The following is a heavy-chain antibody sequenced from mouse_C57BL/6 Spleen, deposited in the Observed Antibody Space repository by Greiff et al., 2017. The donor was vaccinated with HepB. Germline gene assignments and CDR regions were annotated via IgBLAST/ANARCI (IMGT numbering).Heavy chain of an antibody. J-gene: IGHJ3*01. CDR1: GYTFTDYN. CDR2: INPNNGGT. Sequence: VQLQQSGPELVKPGASVKMSCKASGYTFTDYNMHWVKQSHGKSLEWIGYINPNNGGTSYNQKFKGKATLTVNKSSSTAYMELRSLTSEDSAVYFCARPYYGFPFAYWGQGTLVTVSA. V-gene: IGHV1-22*01. CDR3: ARPYYGFPFAY. D-gene: IGHD2-9*01.